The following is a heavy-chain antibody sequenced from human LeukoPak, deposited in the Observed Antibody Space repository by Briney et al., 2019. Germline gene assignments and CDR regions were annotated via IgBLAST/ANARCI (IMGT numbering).Heavy chain of an antibody. V-gene: IGHV4-59*08. J-gene: IGHJ4*02. CDR3: ARLGIGVVPSAMLGDYYFDY. CDR2: IYYSGST. Sequence: KPSETLSLICTVSGGSISSYYWSWIRQPPGEGLEWIGYIYYSGSTKYNPSLKSRVTISVDTSKSQFSLKLTSVTAADTAVYYCARLGIGVVPSAMLGDYYFDYWGQGTLVTVSS. D-gene: IGHD2-2*01. CDR1: GGSISSYY.